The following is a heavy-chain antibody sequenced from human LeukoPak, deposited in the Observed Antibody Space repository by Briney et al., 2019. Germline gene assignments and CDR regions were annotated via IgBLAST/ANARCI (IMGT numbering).Heavy chain of an antibody. CDR2: IYYNGAT. V-gene: IGHV4-30-4*01. Sequence: SETLSLTCTVSGGSISSGDYYWSWIRQPPGKGLEWIGYIYYNGATYYNPPLKSRATISVDTSKNQFSLRLNSVTAADTAVYYCARVKGNHQNWFDPWGQGTLVTVSS. J-gene: IGHJ5*02. D-gene: IGHD1-14*01. CDR3: ARVKGNHQNWFDP. CDR1: GGSISSGDYY.